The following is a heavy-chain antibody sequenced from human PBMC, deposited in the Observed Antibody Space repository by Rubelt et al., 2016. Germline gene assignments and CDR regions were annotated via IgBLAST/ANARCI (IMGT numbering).Heavy chain of an antibody. CDR3: ARDLPPFRRYNWNFPLDY. CDR2: ISAYIGNT. J-gene: IGHJ4*02. CDR1: GYTFTSYG. Sequence: QVQLVQSGAEVKKPGASVKVSCKASGYTFTSYGISWVRQAAGQGLEWMGWISAYIGNTNYAQKLQGGGTMTTGTATSTASVGLRSLRSDDTAVYYCARDLPPFRRYNWNFPLDYWGQGTLVTVSS. V-gene: IGHV1-18*01. D-gene: IGHD1-7*01.